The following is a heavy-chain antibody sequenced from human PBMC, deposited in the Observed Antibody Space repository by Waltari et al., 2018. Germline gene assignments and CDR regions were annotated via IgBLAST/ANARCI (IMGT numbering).Heavy chain of an antibody. CDR3: ATIAARVSNWFDP. CDR1: GGSFSGYY. J-gene: IGHJ5*02. V-gene: IGHV4-34*01. CDR2: INHSGST. Sequence: QVQLQQWGAGLLKPSETLSLTCAVYGGSFSGYYWSWIRQPPGKGLEWIGEINHSGSTNYNPSLKRRVTISVDTSKNQFSLKLSSVTAADTAVYYCATIAARVSNWFDPWGQGTLVTVSS. D-gene: IGHD6-6*01.